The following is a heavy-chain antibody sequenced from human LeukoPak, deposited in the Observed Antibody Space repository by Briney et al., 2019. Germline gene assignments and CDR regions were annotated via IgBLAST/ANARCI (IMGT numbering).Heavy chain of an antibody. CDR2: ISAYNGNT. CDR3: ARSSPTMIVVEHSDPYYYGMDV. V-gene: IGHV1-18*01. D-gene: IGHD3-22*01. CDR1: GYTFTSYG. Sequence: GASVKVSCKASGYTFTSYGISWVRQAPGQGLEWMGWISAYNGNTNYAQKLQGRVTMTTDTSTSTAYMELRSLRSDDTAVYYCARSSPTMIVVEHSDPYYYGMDVWGQGTTVTVSS. J-gene: IGHJ6*02.